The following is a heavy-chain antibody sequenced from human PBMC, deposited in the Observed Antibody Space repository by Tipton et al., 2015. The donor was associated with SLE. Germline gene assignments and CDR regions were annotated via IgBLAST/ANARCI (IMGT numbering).Heavy chain of an antibody. CDR1: GGSISSYY. CDR2: VYYSGST. CDR3: AREGSMVRTVGAFDI. Sequence: GLVKPSETLSLTCTVSGGSISSYYWSWIRQPPGKGLVWIGYVYYSGSTNYNPSLKSRVGSTNYNPSLKSRVTISVDTSKNQFSLKLSSVTAADTAVYYCAREGSMVRTVGAFDIWGQGTMVTVSS. J-gene: IGHJ3*02. V-gene: IGHV4-59*01. D-gene: IGHD3-10*01.